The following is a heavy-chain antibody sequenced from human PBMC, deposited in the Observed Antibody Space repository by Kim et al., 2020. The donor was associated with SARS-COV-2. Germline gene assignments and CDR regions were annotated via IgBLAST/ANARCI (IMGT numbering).Heavy chain of an antibody. D-gene: IGHD3-22*01. CDR2: ISYDGSNK. J-gene: IGHJ4*02. Sequence: GGSLRLSCAASGFTFSSYAMHWVRQAPGKGLEWVAVISYDGSNKYYADSVKGRFTISRDNSKNTLYLQMNSVRAEDTAVYYCARERGDYYDSSGYSYFDYWGQGTLVTVSS. V-gene: IGHV3-30-3*01. CDR3: ARERGDYYDSSGYSYFDY. CDR1: GFTFSSYA.